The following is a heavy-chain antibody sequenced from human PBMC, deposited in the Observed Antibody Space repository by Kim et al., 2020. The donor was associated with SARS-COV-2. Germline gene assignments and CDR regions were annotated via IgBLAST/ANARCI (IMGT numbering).Heavy chain of an antibody. CDR2: IYYSGST. V-gene: IGHV4-59*13. D-gene: IGHD3-3*01. CDR1: GGPISSYY. Sequence: SETLSLTCTVSGGPISSYYWNWIRQPPGKGLEWIGNIYYSGSTNYNPSLKSRVTISVDTSKNQFSLKLSSVTAADTAVYYCARNDFWSGYKFDPWGQGTLVTVSS. J-gene: IGHJ5*02. CDR3: ARNDFWSGYKFDP.